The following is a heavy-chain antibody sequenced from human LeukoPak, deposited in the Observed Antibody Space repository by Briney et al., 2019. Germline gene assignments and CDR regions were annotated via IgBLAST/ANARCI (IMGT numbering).Heavy chain of an antibody. V-gene: IGHV3-48*01. Sequence: GGSLRLSCGASGFTFSSYAMNWVRQAPGKGLEWVSYISSNSATIYYADSLRGRFTISRDNAKSSLYLQMNSLRAEDTAVYYCARRSSGYIWYFDLWGRGTLVTVSS. D-gene: IGHD3-22*01. CDR3: ARRSSGYIWYFDL. CDR2: ISSNSATI. CDR1: GFTFSSYA. J-gene: IGHJ2*01.